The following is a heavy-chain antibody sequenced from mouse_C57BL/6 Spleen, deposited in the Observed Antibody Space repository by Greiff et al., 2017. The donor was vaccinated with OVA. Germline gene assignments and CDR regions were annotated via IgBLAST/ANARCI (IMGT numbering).Heavy chain of an antibody. CDR3: AGDYDEGFWVFPAY. D-gene: IGHD2-4*01. J-gene: IGHJ3*01. V-gene: IGHV1-82*01. CDR1: GYAFSSSW. Sequence: QVQLQQSGPELVKPGASVKISCKASGYAFSSSWMNWVKQRPGKGLEWIGRIYPGAGDTNYNGKFKGKATLTADKSSSTAYMQLSSLTSEDSAVYFCAGDYDEGFWVFPAYWGQGTLVTVSA. CDR2: IYPGAGDT.